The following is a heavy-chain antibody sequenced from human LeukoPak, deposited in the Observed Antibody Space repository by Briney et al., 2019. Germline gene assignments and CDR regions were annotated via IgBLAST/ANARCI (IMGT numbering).Heavy chain of an antibody. CDR3: ARALYDSGNFDY. J-gene: IGHJ4*02. Sequence: SQTLSLTCTVSGGSISSGSYYWSWIRQPAGKGLEWIGRIYTSGSTNYNPSLKSRVTISVDKSKNQFSLKLGSVTAADTAVYYCARALYDSGNFDYWGQGTLVTVSS. CDR2: IYTSGST. V-gene: IGHV4-61*02. CDR1: GGSISSGSYY. D-gene: IGHD3-10*01.